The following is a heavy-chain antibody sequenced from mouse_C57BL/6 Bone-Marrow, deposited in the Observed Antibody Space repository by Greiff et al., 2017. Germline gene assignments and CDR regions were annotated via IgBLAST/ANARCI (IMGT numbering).Heavy chain of an antibody. CDR3: ARRVITTVVNYNAIAY. Sequence: VQLQQSGPGLVKSGASVKITCKVYGYTVTDYYVNWVKQSNGKSLEWIGDINPNNGGNRYNQKFTGKATLPVDQSYRAAYMELRSLTSEDSAVYYCARRVITTVVNYNAIAYWGQATSDPAYS. CDR1: GYTVTDYY. J-gene: IGHJ4*01. CDR2: INPNNGGN. D-gene: IGHD1-1*01. V-gene: IGHV1-26*01.